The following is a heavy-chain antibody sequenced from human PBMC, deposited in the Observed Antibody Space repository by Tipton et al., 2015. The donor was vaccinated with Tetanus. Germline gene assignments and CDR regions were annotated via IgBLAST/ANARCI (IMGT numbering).Heavy chain of an antibody. Sequence: TLSLTCTVSGGSISSSSYYWGWIRQPPGKGLEWIGSIYYSGSTYYNPSLKSRATISVDTSKNQFSLKLSSVTAADTAVYYCARAATYYDFWSGHAESSWFDPWGQGTLVTVSS. J-gene: IGHJ5*02. CDR2: IYYSGST. V-gene: IGHV4-39*01. CDR3: ARAATYYDFWSGHAESSWFDP. D-gene: IGHD3-3*01. CDR1: GGSISSSSYY.